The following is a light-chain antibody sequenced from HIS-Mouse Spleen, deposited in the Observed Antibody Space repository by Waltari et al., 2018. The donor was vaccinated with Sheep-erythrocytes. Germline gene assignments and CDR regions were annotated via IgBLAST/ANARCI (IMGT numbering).Light chain of an antibody. CDR3: CSYAGSSTPWV. CDR1: SSDVGRYNL. Sequence: QSALTQPASVSGSPGQSITIPCTGTSSDVGRYNLVSWYQQHPGKAPKLMIYEGSKRPSGVSNRFSGSKSGNTVSLTISGLQAEDEADYYCCSYAGSSTPWVFGGGTKLTVL. V-gene: IGLV2-23*01. J-gene: IGLJ3*02. CDR2: EGS.